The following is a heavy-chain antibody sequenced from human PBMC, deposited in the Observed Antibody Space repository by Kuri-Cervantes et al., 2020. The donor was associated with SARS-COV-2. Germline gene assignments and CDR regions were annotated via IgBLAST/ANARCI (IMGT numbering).Heavy chain of an antibody. Sequence: GSLRLSCAASGFTFSSYAIHWVRQAPGKGLEWVAVISYDGSNKYYTESVKGRFTISRDNSKNTLYLQMNSLRAEDTAVYYCARDTDNFDYWGQGTLVTVSS. J-gene: IGHJ4*02. CDR3: ARDTDNFDY. V-gene: IGHV3-30*03. CDR2: ISYDGSNK. CDR1: GFTFSSYA.